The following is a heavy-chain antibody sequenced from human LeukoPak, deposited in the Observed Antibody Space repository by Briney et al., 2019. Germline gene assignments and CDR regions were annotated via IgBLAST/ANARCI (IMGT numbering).Heavy chain of an antibody. V-gene: IGHV3-30*10. CDR3: ASDLDYGDIDDSFDV. CDR2: ISDGGDDK. D-gene: IGHD4-17*01. CDR1: GFNFSSYA. J-gene: IGHJ3*01. Sequence: PGRSLRLSCAASGFNFSSYAMHWVRQAPGKGLDWVAVISDGGDDKFYTDSVKGRFSIFRDNSKNTLYLQMNSLRAEDTAAYHCASDLDYGDIDDSFDVWGQGTMVTVSS.